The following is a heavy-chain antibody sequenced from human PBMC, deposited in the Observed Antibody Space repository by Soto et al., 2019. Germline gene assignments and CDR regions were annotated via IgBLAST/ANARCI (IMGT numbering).Heavy chain of an antibody. Sequence: QVPLVESGGGVVQPGGSLRLSCAASGFTFSTYGFHWVRQAPGKAPEWVAGLLAATNKDYYADSVKGRFTISRDNSKNIFYLQMNSLRDEDTAIYFCAKDDGQGYWGQGPLVTVSS. CDR3: AKDDGQGY. CDR1: GFTFSTYG. J-gene: IGHJ4*02. V-gene: IGHV3-30*18. CDR2: LLAATNKD.